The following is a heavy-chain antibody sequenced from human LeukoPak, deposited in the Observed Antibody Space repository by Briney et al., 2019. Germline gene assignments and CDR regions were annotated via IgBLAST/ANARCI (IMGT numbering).Heavy chain of an antibody. CDR2: IYYSGST. CDR3: ARWGGGYNPYYFDY. Sequence: SETLSLTCTVSGGSISSYYWSWIRQPPGKGLEWIGYIYYSGSTNYNPSLKSRVTISVDTSKNQFSLKLSSVTAADTAVYYCARWGGGYNPYYFDYWGQGTLVTVSS. V-gene: IGHV4-59*01. J-gene: IGHJ4*02. D-gene: IGHD5-24*01. CDR1: GGSISSYY.